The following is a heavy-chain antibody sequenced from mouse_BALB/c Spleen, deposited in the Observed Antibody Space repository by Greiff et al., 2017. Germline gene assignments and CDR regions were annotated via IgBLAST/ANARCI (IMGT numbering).Heavy chain of an antibody. Sequence: VHVKQSGAELVKPGASVKLSCTASGFNIKDTYMHWVKQRPEQGLEWIGRIDPANGNTKYDPKFQGKATITADTSSNTAYLQLSSLTSEDTAVYYCARGYDYDDAMDYWGQGTSVTVSS. CDR1: GFNIKDTY. CDR3: ARGYDYDDAMDY. D-gene: IGHD2-4*01. V-gene: IGHV14-3*02. CDR2: IDPANGNT. J-gene: IGHJ4*01.